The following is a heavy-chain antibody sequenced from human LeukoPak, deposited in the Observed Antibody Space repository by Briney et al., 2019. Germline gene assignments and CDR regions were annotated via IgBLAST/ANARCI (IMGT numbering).Heavy chain of an antibody. CDR3: ARDHSAAAGTGTNYYYYYMDV. Sequence: GGSLTLSCAASGFTVSNNYMRWVRQAPGKGLEWVSLIYSGGSTYYADSVKGRFIISRDNSKNSLYLQMNSLRAEDTAVYYCARDHSAAAGTGTNYYYYYMDVWGKGTTVTISS. J-gene: IGHJ6*03. CDR2: IYSGGST. CDR1: GFTVSNNY. D-gene: IGHD6-13*01. V-gene: IGHV3-66*01.